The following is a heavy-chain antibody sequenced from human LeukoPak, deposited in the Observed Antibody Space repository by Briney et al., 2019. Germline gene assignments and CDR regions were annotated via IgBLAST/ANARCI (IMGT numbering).Heavy chain of an antibody. Sequence: GASLKVSCKASGYTFTNYHINRVRQAPGQGLEWMGWINPNTGDRGYAQKFQGRVSITSDTSISTAYMELGSPRSEDTAVYFCARTTSLTASGYDYWGQGTLVTVSS. CDR1: GYTFTNYH. D-gene: IGHD4-17*01. CDR2: INPNTGDR. V-gene: IGHV1-8*03. J-gene: IGHJ4*02. CDR3: ARTTSLTASGYDY.